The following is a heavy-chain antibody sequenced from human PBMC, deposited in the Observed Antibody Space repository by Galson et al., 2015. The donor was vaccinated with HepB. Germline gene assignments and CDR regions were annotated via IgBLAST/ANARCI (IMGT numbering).Heavy chain of an antibody. J-gene: IGHJ6*02. D-gene: IGHD3-10*01. V-gene: IGHV3-64*02. CDR1: GFTFSNYA. CDR3: ARSVSTSGSFLYYYYYGMDV. CDR2: ISSNGGSR. Sequence: SLRLSCAASGFTFSNYAMHWVRQAPGKGLDYVSGISSNGGSRYYADSVKGRFTISRDDSKNTLYLQMGSLRAEDMAVYYCARSVSTSGSFLYYYYYGMDVWGQGTTVTVSS.